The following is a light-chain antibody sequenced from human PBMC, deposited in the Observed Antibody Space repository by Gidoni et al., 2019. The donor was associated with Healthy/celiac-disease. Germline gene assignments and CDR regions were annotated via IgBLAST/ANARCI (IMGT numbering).Light chain of an antibody. CDR1: SSNIGSNT. CDR2: SNN. Sequence: QSVLTQPHSASGTPGQRVTISCSGSSSNIGSNTVNWYQQLPGTAPKLRIYSNNQRPSGVPDRFSGSRSGASASLAISGLQSEDEADYYCAAWDDSLNGWVFGGGTKLTVL. J-gene: IGLJ3*02. V-gene: IGLV1-44*01. CDR3: AAWDDSLNGWV.